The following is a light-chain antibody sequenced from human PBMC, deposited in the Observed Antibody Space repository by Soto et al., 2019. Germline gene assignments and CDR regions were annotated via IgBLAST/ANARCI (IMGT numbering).Light chain of an antibody. J-gene: IGKJ5*01. CDR1: QSISTY. CDR2: RAS. CDR3: QQSYDHPVT. V-gene: IGKV1-39*01. Sequence: DIQMTQSPTSLSASIGDRVSITCRASQSISTYLNWFQQKPGEAPNRLIYRASTLHSGVPSRFSGSGSGTDFTLTISSLQPEDFATYYCQQSYDHPVTFGQGTRLEIK.